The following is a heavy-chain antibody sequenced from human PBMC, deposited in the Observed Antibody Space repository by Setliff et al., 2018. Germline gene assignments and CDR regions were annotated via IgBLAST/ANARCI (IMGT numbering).Heavy chain of an antibody. Sequence: GGSLRLSCAASGFTFSNAWMNWVRQAPGKGLEWVGRIKGNTDGGAIDYAAPVKGRFTISRDDSKNTVFLQMNSLKTEDTAVYYCTRQTSPHPDSSGYYYDLTFYYYMDVWGKGTTVTVSS. V-gene: IGHV3-15*07. J-gene: IGHJ6*03. D-gene: IGHD3-22*01. CDR1: GFTFSNAW. CDR2: IKGNTDGGAI. CDR3: TRQTSPHPDSSGYYYDLTFYYYMDV.